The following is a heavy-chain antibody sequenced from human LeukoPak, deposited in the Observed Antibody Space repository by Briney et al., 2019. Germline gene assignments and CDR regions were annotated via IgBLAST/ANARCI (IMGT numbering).Heavy chain of an antibody. D-gene: IGHD3-10*01. CDR1: GFIFSSYW. V-gene: IGHV3-7*03. J-gene: IGHJ6*04. CDR3: ASLWFGESNYYYGVDV. Sequence: PGGSLRLSCAASGFIFSSYWMSWVRQAPGKGLEWVANIKQDGSEKYYVDSVKGRFTISRDNAKNSLYLQMNSLRAEGTAVYYCASLWFGESNYYYGVDVWGKGTTVTVSS. CDR2: IKQDGSEK.